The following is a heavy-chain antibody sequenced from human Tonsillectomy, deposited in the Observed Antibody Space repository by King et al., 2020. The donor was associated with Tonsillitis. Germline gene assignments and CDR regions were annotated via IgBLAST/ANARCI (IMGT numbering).Heavy chain of an antibody. V-gene: IGHV4-59*01. D-gene: IGHD3-22*01. J-gene: IGHJ4*02. Sequence: VQLQESGPGLVKPSETLSLTCTVSGGSISSYYWSWIRQPPGKGLEWIGYIYYSGSTNYNPSLKSRVTISVDTYKNQFSLKLSSVTAADTAVYYCARDQNYYDSSGYYRGGFDYWGQGTLVTVSS. CDR3: ARDQNYYDSSGYYRGGFDY. CDR2: IYYSGST. CDR1: GGSISSYY.